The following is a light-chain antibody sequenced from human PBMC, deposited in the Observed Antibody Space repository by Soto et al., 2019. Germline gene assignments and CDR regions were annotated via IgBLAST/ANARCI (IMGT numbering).Light chain of an antibody. CDR2: RNN. Sequence: QSVLTQPPSASGTPGQRVTISRSGSSSNIGSTYVFWYQHLPGTAPKLLIYRNNQRPSGVPDRFSGSKSGTSASLAISGLRSEDETDYYCAAWDDSLSGVVFGGGTKLTVL. CDR1: SSNIGSTY. CDR3: AAWDDSLSGVV. J-gene: IGLJ2*01. V-gene: IGLV1-47*01.